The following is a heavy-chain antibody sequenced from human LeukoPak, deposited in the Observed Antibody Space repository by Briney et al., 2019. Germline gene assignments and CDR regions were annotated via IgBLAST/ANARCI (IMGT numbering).Heavy chain of an antibody. D-gene: IGHD3-10*01. J-gene: IGHJ5*02. Sequence: SETLSLTCTVSGGSISSYYWSWIRQPPGKGLEYIGYFYYTGSTNYNPSLKSRVTISIDTSKSQVSLRLSSVTAADTAVYFCARGTSYYNSETFYSWFDTWGQGNLVTVSS. CDR1: GGSISSYY. V-gene: IGHV4-59*01. CDR2: FYYTGST. CDR3: ARGTSYYNSETFYSWFDT.